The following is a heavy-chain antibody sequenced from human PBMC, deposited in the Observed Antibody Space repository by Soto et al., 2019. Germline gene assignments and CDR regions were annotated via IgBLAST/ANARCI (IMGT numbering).Heavy chain of an antibody. CDR2: ISYDGSNK. V-gene: IGHV3-30*18. D-gene: IGHD3-22*01. CDR3: AKDSRRNYYDSRGIFDY. Sequence: QVQLVESGGGVVQPGRALRLSCAASGFTFSSYGMHWVRQAPGKGLEWVAVISYDGSNKYYADSVKGRFTISRDNSKNTLYLQMSSLRAEDTAVYYCAKDSRRNYYDSRGIFDYWGQGTLVTVSS. J-gene: IGHJ4*02. CDR1: GFTFSSYG.